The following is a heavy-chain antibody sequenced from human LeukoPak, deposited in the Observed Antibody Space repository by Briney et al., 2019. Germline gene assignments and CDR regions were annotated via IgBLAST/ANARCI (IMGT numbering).Heavy chain of an antibody. Sequence: GGSLRLSCAASGFTFSSYWMHWVRQAPGKGLVWVSRINSDGSSTSYADSVEGRFTISRDNAKNTLYLQMNSLRAEDTAVYYCARGWACSSTSCYGPPDWFDPWGQGTLDTVSS. V-gene: IGHV3-74*01. D-gene: IGHD2-2*01. CDR1: GFTFSSYW. J-gene: IGHJ5*02. CDR3: ARGWACSSTSCYGPPDWFDP. CDR2: INSDGSST.